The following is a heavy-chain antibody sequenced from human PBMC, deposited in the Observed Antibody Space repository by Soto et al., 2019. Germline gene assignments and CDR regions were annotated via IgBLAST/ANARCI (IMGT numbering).Heavy chain of an antibody. V-gene: IGHV3-21*01. CDR2: ISTSSSHT. Sequence: PGGSLRLSCAASGFTFNSYSMNWVRQAPGKGLEWVSSISTSSSHTYYADSVKGRFTISRDNAKNSLHLQMNSLRAEDTAVYYCARDGAAAPHYQYNGLDVWGQGTTVTVSS. D-gene: IGHD6-13*01. CDR3: ARDGAAAPHYQYNGLDV. CDR1: GFTFNSYS. J-gene: IGHJ6*02.